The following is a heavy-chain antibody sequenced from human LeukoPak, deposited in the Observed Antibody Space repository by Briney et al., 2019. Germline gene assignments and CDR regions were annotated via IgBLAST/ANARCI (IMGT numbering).Heavy chain of an antibody. CDR1: GYTFTSYY. Sequence: GASVKVSCKASGYTFTSYYMHWVRQAPGQGLEWMGIINPSGGSTSYAQKFQGRVTMTRDTSTSTVYMELSSLRSEDTAVYYCARDSYYYDSSGYSDYWGQGTLVTVSS. CDR3: ARDSYYYDSSGYSDY. CDR2: INPSGGST. J-gene: IGHJ4*02. V-gene: IGHV1-46*01. D-gene: IGHD3-22*01.